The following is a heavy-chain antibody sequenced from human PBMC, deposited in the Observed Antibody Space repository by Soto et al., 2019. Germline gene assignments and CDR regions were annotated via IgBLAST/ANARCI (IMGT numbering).Heavy chain of an antibody. J-gene: IGHJ4*02. V-gene: IGHV3-64*02. CDR2: ISSSGDST. CDR3: ARGIYFGSARYYFDY. CDR1: GFTFETYY. D-gene: IGHD3-10*01. Sequence: PGGSLRLSCAASGFTFETYYMHWVRQAPGKGPEYVSAISSSGDSTYYADSVKGRFTISRDNSKNTMYLQMGSLGVEDMAFYYCARGIYFGSARYYFDYWGQGALVTVSS.